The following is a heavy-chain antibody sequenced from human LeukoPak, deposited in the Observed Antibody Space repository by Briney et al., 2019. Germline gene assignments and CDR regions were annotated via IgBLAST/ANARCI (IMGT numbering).Heavy chain of an antibody. V-gene: IGHV1-2*02. CDR2: INPNSGGT. CDR3: AREGYYDSSGYQY. Sequence: ASVKVSCKASGYTFTGYYMHWVRQAPGQGLEWMGWINPNSGGTNYAQKFQGRVTMTRDTSISTAYMELSRLRSDDTAVYYCAREGYYDSSGYQYWGQGTLVTVSS. D-gene: IGHD3-22*01. J-gene: IGHJ4*02. CDR1: GYTFTGYY.